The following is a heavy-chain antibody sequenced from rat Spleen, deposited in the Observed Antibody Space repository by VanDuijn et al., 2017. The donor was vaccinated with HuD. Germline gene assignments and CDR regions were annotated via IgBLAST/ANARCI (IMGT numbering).Heavy chain of an antibody. V-gene: IGHV2-45*01. CDR2: MWSGGST. CDR3: TRDHSYWGSYYPGGFAY. D-gene: IGHD1-12*02. CDR1: GFSLTSYN. J-gene: IGHJ3*01. Sequence: QVQLMESGPGLVQPSETLSLTCTVSGFSLTSYNVHWVRQPPGKGLEWMGVMWSGGSTDYNSALKSRLSISRDTSKSQVFLEMNSLQTEDTAIYFCTRDHSYWGSYYPGGFAYWGQGTLVTVSS.